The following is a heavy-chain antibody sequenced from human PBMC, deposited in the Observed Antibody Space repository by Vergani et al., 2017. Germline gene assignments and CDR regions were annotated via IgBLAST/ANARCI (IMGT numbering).Heavy chain of an antibody. V-gene: IGHV3-49*04. D-gene: IGHD4-23*01. CDR1: GFNFGEYG. Sequence: EVQLVESGGDLVQPGRSLRLSCQTSGFNFGEYGVSWVRQAPGKGLEWIGFIRSKNYGATTEYAASVRGRFTIPRDDSKGIAYLQMSSLKKEDTAVYRCAVEIYNYGGSRDFDYWGQGTLVVVSS. CDR2: IRSKNYGATT. CDR3: AVEIYNYGGSRDFDY. J-gene: IGHJ4*02.